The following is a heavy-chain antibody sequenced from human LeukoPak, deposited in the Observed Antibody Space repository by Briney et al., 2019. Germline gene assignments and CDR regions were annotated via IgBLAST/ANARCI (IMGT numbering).Heavy chain of an antibody. CDR1: GGSISSYY. V-gene: IGHV4-59*01. CDR2: IYYSGST. Sequence: SETLSLTCTVSGGSISSYYWSWIRQPPGKGLEWIGYIYYSGSTNYNPSLKSRVTISVDTSKNQFSLKLSSVTAADTAVYYCARVLRYGGVIVMIDYWGLGTLVTVSS. D-gene: IGHD3-16*02. J-gene: IGHJ4*02. CDR3: ARVLRYGGVIVMIDY.